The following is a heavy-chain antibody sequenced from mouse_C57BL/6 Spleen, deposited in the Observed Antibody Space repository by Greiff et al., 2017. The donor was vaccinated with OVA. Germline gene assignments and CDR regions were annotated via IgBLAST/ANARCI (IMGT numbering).Heavy chain of an antibody. CDR1: GYTFTSYW. V-gene: IGHV1-64*01. CDR3: ARSGYVYAMDY. D-gene: IGHD3-1*01. Sequence: QVQLQQPGAELVKPGASVKLSCKASGYTFTSYWMHWVKQRPGQGLEWIGMIHPNSGNTYYNEKFKGKATLTADKSSSTAYMELRSLTSEDSAVYFCARSGYVYAMDYWGQGTSVTVSS. J-gene: IGHJ4*01. CDR2: IHPNSGNT.